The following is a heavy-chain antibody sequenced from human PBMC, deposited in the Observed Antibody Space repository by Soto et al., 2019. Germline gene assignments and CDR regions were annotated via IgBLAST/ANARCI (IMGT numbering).Heavy chain of an antibody. D-gene: IGHD3-10*01. CDR2: IYHSGST. V-gene: IGHV4-30-2*01. Sequence: PSETLSLTCAVSGGSISSGGYSWSWIRQPPGKGLEWIGYIYHSGSTYYNPSLKSRVTISVDRSKNQFSLKLSSVTAADTAVYYCARVAYGSGSYHILFDSWGQGSLDIVSS. J-gene: IGHJ5*01. CDR3: ARVAYGSGSYHILFDS. CDR1: GGSISSGGYS.